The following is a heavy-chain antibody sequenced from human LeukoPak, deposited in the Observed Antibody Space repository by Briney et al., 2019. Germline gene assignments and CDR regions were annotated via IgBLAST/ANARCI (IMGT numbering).Heavy chain of an antibody. CDR2: ISGSGGST. CDR3: AKGGSLTIFGVVIQYFDY. D-gene: IGHD3-3*01. J-gene: IGHJ4*02. CDR1: GFTFSSYA. V-gene: IGHV3-23*01. Sequence: GGSLRLSCAASGFTFSSYAMSWVRQAPGKGLEWVSAISGSGGSTYYADSVKGRFTISRDNSKNTLYLQMNSPRAEDTAVYYCAKGGSLTIFGVVIQYFDYWGQGTLVTVSS.